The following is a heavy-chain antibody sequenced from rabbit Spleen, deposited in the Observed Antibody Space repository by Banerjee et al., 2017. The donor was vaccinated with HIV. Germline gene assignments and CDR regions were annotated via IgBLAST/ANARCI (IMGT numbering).Heavy chain of an antibody. D-gene: IGHD2-1*01. J-gene: IGHJ4*01. CDR2: IYGGDGSST. CDR1: GFDFSVYG. CDR3: ARGSAAMTMVITGYYLSL. Sequence: EQLEESGGGLVKPEGSLTLTCKASGFDFSVYGLSWVRQAPGKGLEWIACIYGGDGSSTAYANWAKGRFTISRTSSTTVPLQMTSLTAADTATYFCARGSAAMTMVITGYYLSLWGPGTLVTVS. V-gene: IGHV1S45*01.